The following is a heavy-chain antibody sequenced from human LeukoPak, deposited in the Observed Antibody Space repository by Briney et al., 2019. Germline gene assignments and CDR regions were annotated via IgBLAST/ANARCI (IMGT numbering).Heavy chain of an antibody. D-gene: IGHD3-3*01. CDR2: INPIFRTS. V-gene: IGHV1-69*13. CDR1: GGTFRSSA. CDR3: ARGGGIFGVLTAAHYYGMDV. J-gene: IGHJ6*02. Sequence: SVKVSCKASGGTFRSSAISWVRQAPGQGLEWMGGINPIFRTSNYAQKFEGKVTITADESTSTAYMELSSLKSEDTAVYYCARGGGIFGVLTAAHYYGMDVWGQGTTVIVAS.